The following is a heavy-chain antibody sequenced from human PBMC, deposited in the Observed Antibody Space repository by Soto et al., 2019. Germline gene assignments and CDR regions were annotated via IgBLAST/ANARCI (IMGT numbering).Heavy chain of an antibody. V-gene: IGHV3-7*02. Sequence: EVRLVESGGGLVQPGGSLRLSCEASGFTFSSRWMTWVRQGPGKGLEWVANIHEDKNAKDYVDSVKGRVTISTDNAKNSVYMQMNSLTAQDTAVYYCATQDGQGGTGLVLDFWGQGALVIVSS. CDR1: GFTFSSRW. CDR2: IHEDKNAK. J-gene: IGHJ4*02. CDR3: ATQDGQGGTGLVLDF.